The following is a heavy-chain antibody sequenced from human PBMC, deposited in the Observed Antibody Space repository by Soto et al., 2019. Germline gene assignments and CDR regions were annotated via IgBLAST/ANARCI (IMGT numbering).Heavy chain of an antibody. D-gene: IGHD1-26*01. CDR2: ISGSGSDT. J-gene: IGHJ4*02. Sequence: GGSLRLSCAASAFTFRSFAMNWVRQAPGKGLEWVSAISGSGSDTYYADSVKGRFTISRDNSKNTLYLQMNSLRIEDTAVYYCARLGGSYAVPHFDYWGQGTLVTVSS. CDR1: AFTFRSFA. V-gene: IGHV3-23*01. CDR3: ARLGGSYAVPHFDY.